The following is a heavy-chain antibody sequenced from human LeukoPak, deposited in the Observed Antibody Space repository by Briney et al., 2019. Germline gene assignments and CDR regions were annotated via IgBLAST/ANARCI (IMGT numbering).Heavy chain of an antibody. V-gene: IGHV4-59*01. J-gene: IGHJ4*02. CDR3: ARALYGPGSYWFDY. Sequence: SETLSLTCTVSGGSISSYYWSWIRQPPGKGLEWIGYIYYSGSTNYNPSLKSRVTISVDTSKNQFSLKLSSVTAADTAVYYCARALYGPGSYWFDYWGQGTLVTVSS. CDR1: GGSISSYY. CDR2: IYYSGST. D-gene: IGHD3-10*01.